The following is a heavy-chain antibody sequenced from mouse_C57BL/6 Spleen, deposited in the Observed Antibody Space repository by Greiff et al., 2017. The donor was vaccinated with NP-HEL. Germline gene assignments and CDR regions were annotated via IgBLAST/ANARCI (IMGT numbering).Heavy chain of an antibody. V-gene: IGHV1-7*01. D-gene: IGHD1-1*01. CDR3: ARHGSSYAMDY. J-gene: IGHJ4*01. CDR2: INPSSGYT. CDR1: GYTFTSYW. Sequence: QVQLKESGAELAKPGASVKLSCKASGYTFTSYWMHWVKQRPGQGLEWIGYINPSSGYTKYNQKFKDKATLTSDKSSSTSYMQLSSLTYEDSAVYYCARHGSSYAMDYWGQGTSVTVSS.